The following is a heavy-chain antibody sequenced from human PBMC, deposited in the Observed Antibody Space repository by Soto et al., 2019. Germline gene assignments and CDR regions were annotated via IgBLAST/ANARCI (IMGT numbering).Heavy chain of an antibody. CDR1: GGSISSSSYY. V-gene: IGHV4-39*07. CDR2: IYYSGST. CDR3: AREFKYYYGSGIDD. Sequence: SETLSLTCTVSGGSISSSSYYWGWIRQPPGKGLEWIGSIYYSGSTYYNPSLKSRVTISVDTSKNQFSLKLSSVTAADTAVYYCAREFKYYYGSGIDDWGQGTLVTVSS. D-gene: IGHD3-10*01. J-gene: IGHJ4*02.